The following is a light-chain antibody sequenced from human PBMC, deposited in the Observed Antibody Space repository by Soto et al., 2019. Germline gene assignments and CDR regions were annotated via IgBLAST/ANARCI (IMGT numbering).Light chain of an antibody. V-gene: IGLV2-14*03. Sequence: VLTQPASVSGSPGQSITISCTGTSSDVGAYDYVSWYQQHPDKAPKLMIYEVSNRPSGVSDRFSGSKSVNTATLTISGLQAEDEADYYCSSYTSSSTRVFGTGTKATVL. J-gene: IGLJ1*01. CDR3: SSYTSSSTRV. CDR1: SSDVGAYDY. CDR2: EVS.